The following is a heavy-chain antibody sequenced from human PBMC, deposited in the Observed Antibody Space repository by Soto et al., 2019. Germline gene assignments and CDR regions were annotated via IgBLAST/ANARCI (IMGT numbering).Heavy chain of an antibody. Sequence: QVQLVESGGGVVQPGRSIRVSWAGSGFTFSSFNMHWVRQAPGKGLEWVALISYDGSNKYVDSVKGRFTTSRDNSKNTLFLQMNSLRAEDTAVYYCARTTTVAGTPEFDYWRQATLVTVSS. D-gene: IGHD6-19*01. CDR2: ISYDGSNK. CDR1: GFTFSSFN. V-gene: IGHV3-30-3*01. CDR3: ARTTTVAGTPEFDY. J-gene: IGHJ4*02.